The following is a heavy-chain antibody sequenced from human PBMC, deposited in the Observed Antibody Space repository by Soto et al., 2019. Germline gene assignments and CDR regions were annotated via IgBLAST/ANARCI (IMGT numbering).Heavy chain of an antibody. CDR3: ARLQLWFPFDAFDI. Sequence: PXEXLKISCKCSGYXFTSYLVGWVRHMPGKGLEWMGIIYPGDSDTRYSPSFQGQVTISADKSISTAYLQWSTMKASDTAMYYCARLQLWFPFDAFDIWGQGTMGTVS. CDR1: GYXFTSYL. J-gene: IGHJ3*02. CDR2: IYPGDSDT. V-gene: IGHV5-51*01. D-gene: IGHD5-18*01.